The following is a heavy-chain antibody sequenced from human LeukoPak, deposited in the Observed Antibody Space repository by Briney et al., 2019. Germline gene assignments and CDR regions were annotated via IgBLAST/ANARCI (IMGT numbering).Heavy chain of an antibody. Sequence: GGSLRLSCAASGFTFSGYWMSWVRQAPGKGLEWVANINQDGSEKYYVNSVKGRFTISRDNAKNSLFLQMGSLRVEDTAVYYCARESTAGYNSSWYGFRNWGQGTLVSVSS. CDR3: ARESTAGYNSSWYGFRN. J-gene: IGHJ1*01. D-gene: IGHD6-13*01. CDR1: GFTFSGYW. CDR2: INQDGSEK. V-gene: IGHV3-7*01.